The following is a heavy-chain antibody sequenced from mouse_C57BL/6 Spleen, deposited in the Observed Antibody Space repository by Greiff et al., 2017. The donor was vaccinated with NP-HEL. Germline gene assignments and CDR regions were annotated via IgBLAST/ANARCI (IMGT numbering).Heavy chain of an antibody. D-gene: IGHD4-1*01. J-gene: IGHJ2*01. V-gene: IGHV1-50*01. Sequence: QVQLQQPGAELVKPGASVKLSCKASGYTFTSYWMQWVKQRPGQGLEWIGEIDPSDSYTNYNQKFKGKATLTVDTSSSTAYMQLSSLTSEDSAVYYCARLPSNWAPFDYWGQGTTLTVSS. CDR2: IDPSDSYT. CDR3: ARLPSNWAPFDY. CDR1: GYTFTSYW.